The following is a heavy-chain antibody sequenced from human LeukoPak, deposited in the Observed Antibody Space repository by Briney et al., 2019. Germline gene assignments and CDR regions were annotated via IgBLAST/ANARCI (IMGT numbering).Heavy chain of an antibody. CDR1: GFTFSSYA. V-gene: IGHV3-23*01. CDR3: AGYCSGGSCYGLRY. Sequence: PGGSLRLSCAASGFTFSSYAMSWVRQAPGKGLEWVSAISGSGGSTYYADSVRGRFTISRDNSKNTLYLQMNSLRAEDTAVYYCAGYCSGGSCYGLRYWGQGTLVTVSS. CDR2: ISGSGGST. D-gene: IGHD2-15*01. J-gene: IGHJ4*02.